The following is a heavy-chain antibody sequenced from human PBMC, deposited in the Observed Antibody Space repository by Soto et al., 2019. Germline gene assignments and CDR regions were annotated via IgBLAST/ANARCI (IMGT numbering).Heavy chain of an antibody. CDR1: GASITYYY. V-gene: IGHV4-59*01. D-gene: IGHD4-17*01. Sequence: SETLSLTCAVSGASITYYYWSWIRQPPGEGLEWIGSIYYSGSTNYNPSLKSRVTISIDTSKSLFSLKLSSLTSADTAVYFCARAYYGDYPYFDYWGQGALVTVSS. CDR2: IYYSGST. CDR3: ARAYYGDYPYFDY. J-gene: IGHJ4*02.